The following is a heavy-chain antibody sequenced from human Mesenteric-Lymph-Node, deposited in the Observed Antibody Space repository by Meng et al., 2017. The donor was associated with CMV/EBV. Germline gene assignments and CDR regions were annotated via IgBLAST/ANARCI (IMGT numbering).Heavy chain of an antibody. J-gene: IGHJ6*02. CDR3: ARGVPGYYGMDV. Sequence: LSLTCAASGFTVSSNYMSWVRQAPGKGLEWVSVFYSGGSTYYADSVKGRFTISRDNSKNTLYPQMNSLRAEDTAVYYCARGVPGYYGMDVWGQGTTVTVSS. D-gene: IGHD3-3*01. V-gene: IGHV3-53*01. CDR1: GFTVSSNY. CDR2: FYSGGST.